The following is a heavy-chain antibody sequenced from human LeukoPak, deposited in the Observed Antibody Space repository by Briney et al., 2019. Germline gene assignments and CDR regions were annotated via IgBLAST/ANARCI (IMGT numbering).Heavy chain of an antibody. CDR3: TTTPLCYSASSPRWAFDI. Sequence: KAGGSLRLSCAASGFTFSNAWMSWVRQAPGKGLEWVGRIKSKTDGGTTDYAAPVKGRFTISRDDSKNTLYLQMNSLKTENTAVYSCTTTPLCYSASSPRWAFDIWGQGTMVTVSS. J-gene: IGHJ3*02. V-gene: IGHV3-15*01. CDR2: IKSKTDGGTT. CDR1: GFTFSNAW. D-gene: IGHD2-2*01.